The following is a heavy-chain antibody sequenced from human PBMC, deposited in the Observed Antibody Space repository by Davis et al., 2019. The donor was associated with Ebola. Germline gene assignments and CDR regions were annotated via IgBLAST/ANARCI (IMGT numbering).Heavy chain of an antibody. CDR2: IYYSGST. CDR1: GCSISSYY. Sequence: SETLSLTCTVSGCSISSYYWSWIRQPPGKGLEWIGYIYYSGSTNYNPSLKSRVTISVDTSKNQFSLKLSSVTAADTAVYYCARTTDGATDFDPWGQGTLVTVSS. V-gene: IGHV4-59*08. D-gene: IGHD4-17*01. CDR3: ARTTDGATDFDP. J-gene: IGHJ5*02.